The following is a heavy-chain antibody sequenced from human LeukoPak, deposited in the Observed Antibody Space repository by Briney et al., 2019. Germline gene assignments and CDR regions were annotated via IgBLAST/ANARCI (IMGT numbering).Heavy chain of an antibody. CDR3: ARLYDSVGYYYPIDC. CDR1: GGSISSYY. V-gene: IGHV4-59*08. CDR2: NYYSGST. D-gene: IGHD3-22*01. J-gene: IGHJ4*02. Sequence: SETLSLTCTVSGGSISSYYWSWVRQPPGKGLEWIGYNYYSGSTNYNPSLKSQVTISLDTSQNQFSLKLSSVTAADTAVHYWARLYDSVGYYYPIDCLLQATLLT.